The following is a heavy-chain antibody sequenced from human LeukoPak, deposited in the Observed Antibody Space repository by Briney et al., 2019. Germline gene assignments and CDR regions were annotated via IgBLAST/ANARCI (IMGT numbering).Heavy chain of an antibody. J-gene: IGHJ4*02. V-gene: IGHV4-59*12. D-gene: IGHD1/OR15-1a*01. CDR3: ARVGGTTMATVFDY. CDR1: GGSISSYY. Sequence: SETLSLTCTVSGGSISSYYWSWIRQPPGKGHEWIGNIYYSGSTYYNPSLQSRVTISVDRSKNQFSLKLSSVTAADTAVYFCARVGGTTMATVFDYWGQGTLVTVSS. CDR2: IYYSGST.